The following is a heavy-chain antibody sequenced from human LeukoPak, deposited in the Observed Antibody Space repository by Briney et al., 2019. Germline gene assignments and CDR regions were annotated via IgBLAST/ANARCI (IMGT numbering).Heavy chain of an antibody. CDR2: ISSDGSNK. J-gene: IGHJ4*02. CDR1: GFTFSSYG. V-gene: IGHV3-30*18. CDR3: AKSGFAAAGQRGYFDY. D-gene: IGHD6-13*01. Sequence: GGSLRLSCVASGFTFSSYGMHWVRQAPGKGLEWVAVISSDGSNKYYADSVKGRFTISRDDSKNTLYLQVNSLRADDTAVYYCAKSGFAAAGQRGYFDYWGQGTLVTVSS.